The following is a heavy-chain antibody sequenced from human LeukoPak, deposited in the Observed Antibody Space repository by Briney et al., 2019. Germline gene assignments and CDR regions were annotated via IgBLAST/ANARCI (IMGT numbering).Heavy chain of an antibody. Sequence: GGSLRLSCAASGFTFSSYSMNWVRQAPGKGLEWVSSISSSSSYIYYADSVKGRFTISRDNAKNSLYLQMNSLRAEDTAVYYCARDQFPVYDSSGYTFDYWGQGTLVTVSS. V-gene: IGHV3-21*01. D-gene: IGHD3-22*01. CDR1: GFTFSSYS. CDR2: ISSSSSYI. J-gene: IGHJ4*02. CDR3: ARDQFPVYDSSGYTFDY.